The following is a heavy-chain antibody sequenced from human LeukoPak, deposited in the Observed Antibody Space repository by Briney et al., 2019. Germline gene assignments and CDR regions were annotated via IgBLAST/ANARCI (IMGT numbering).Heavy chain of an antibody. V-gene: IGHV4-59*01. D-gene: IGHD2-21*02. Sequence: SETLSLTCTVSGGSISSYYWSWIRQPPGKGLEWIGYIYYSGSTNYNPSLKSRVTISVDTSKNQFSLKLSSVTAADTAVYYCARSGGDFLRYFGYWGQGTLVTVSS. CDR2: IYYSGST. J-gene: IGHJ4*02. CDR1: GGSISSYY. CDR3: ARSGGDFLRYFGY.